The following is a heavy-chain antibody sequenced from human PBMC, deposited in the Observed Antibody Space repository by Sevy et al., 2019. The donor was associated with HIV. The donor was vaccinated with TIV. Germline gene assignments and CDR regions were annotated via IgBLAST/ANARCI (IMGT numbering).Heavy chain of an antibody. D-gene: IGHD6-13*01. CDR2: FDPEDGET. V-gene: IGHV1-24*01. CDR1: GYTLTELS. Sequence: ASVKVSCKVSGYTLTELSMHWVRQAPGKGLEWMGGFDPEDGETIYAQKFQGRVTMTEDTSTDTAYMELSSLRSEDTAVYYCATDLSSSWMTGYFDYWGQGTLVTVSS. J-gene: IGHJ4*02. CDR3: ATDLSSSWMTGYFDY.